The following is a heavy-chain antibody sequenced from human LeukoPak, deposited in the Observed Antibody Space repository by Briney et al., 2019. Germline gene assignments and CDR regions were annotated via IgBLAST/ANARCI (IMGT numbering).Heavy chain of an antibody. V-gene: IGHV4-34*01. D-gene: IGHD2-2*01. CDR1: GGSFSGYY. CDR3: ARQGGCSSTSCSRNFDY. CDR2: INHSGST. J-gene: IGHJ4*02. Sequence: PSETLSLTCAVYGGSFSGYYWSWIRQPPGKGLEWIGEINHSGSTNYNPSLKSRVTISVDTSKNQFSLKLSSVTAADTAVYYCARQGGCSSTSCSRNFDYWGQGTLVTVSS.